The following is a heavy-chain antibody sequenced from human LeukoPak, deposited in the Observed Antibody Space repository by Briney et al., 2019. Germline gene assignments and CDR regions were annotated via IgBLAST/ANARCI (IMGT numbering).Heavy chain of an antibody. J-gene: IGHJ4*02. CDR1: VRSISSGCDY. V-gene: IGHV4-31*02. Sequence: SQTLSLTCTVAVRSISSGCDYWNWIRRHPGKGLEYIGYIYHSGSTYYSPSLRSRVTISVDTSKNQFSLKLTSVTAADTAVYYCARGDPYYFDYWGQGTLVTVSS. CDR3: ARGDPYYFDY. CDR2: IYHSGST.